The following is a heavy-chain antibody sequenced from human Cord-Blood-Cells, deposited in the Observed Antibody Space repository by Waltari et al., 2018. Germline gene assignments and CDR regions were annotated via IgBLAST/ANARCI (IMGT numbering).Heavy chain of an antibody. D-gene: IGHD3-10*01. V-gene: IGHV4-39*07. CDR2: IYYSGGT. Sequence: QLQLQESGPGLVKPSETLSLTCTVSGGSISSSSYYWGWIRQPPGKGLEWIGSIYYSGGTYYNPALKSRVTISVDTSKNQFSLKLSSVTAADTAVYYCARRGTYYYGSGSYYTAEYFQHWGQGTLVTVSS. CDR1: GGSISSSSYY. CDR3: ARRGTYYYGSGSYYTAEYFQH. J-gene: IGHJ1*01.